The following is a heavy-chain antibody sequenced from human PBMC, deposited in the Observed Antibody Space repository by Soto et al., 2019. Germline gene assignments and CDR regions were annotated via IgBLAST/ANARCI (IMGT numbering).Heavy chain of an antibody. Sequence: QVQLQQWGAGLLKSSETLSLTCAVYGGSLSDYYWSWIRQPPGKGLEWIGEINHSRSTNYNPSLKSQVTISVDTSKNQFSLKVSSVTAADTAVYYCARTPRAVAGTAGMDVWGQGTTVTVSS. D-gene: IGHD6-19*01. CDR3: ARTPRAVAGTAGMDV. CDR1: GGSLSDYY. J-gene: IGHJ6*02. V-gene: IGHV4-34*01. CDR2: INHSRST.